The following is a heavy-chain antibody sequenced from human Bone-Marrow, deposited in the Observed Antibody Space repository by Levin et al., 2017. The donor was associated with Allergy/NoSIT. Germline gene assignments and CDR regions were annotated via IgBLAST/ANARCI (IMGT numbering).Heavy chain of an antibody. V-gene: IGHV3-11*01. CDR3: ARGDGSRSFFAHFDY. Sequence: PGGSLRLSCAASGFPFSDYYMTWIRQAPGKGLEWVSYINDGGNVIYDADSVKGRFTISRDNAKNSVYLQMNSLTVEDTAIYYCARGDGSRSFFAHFDYWGQGTLVTVSS. D-gene: IGHD3-3*01. CDR2: INDGGNVI. CDR1: GFPFSDYY. J-gene: IGHJ4*02.